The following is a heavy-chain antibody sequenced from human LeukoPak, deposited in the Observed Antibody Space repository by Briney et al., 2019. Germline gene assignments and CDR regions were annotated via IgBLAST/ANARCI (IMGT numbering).Heavy chain of an antibody. Sequence: SETLSLTCTVSGGSISSRPYHWGWIRQSPGKGLEWIGEINHSGSTNYNPSLKSRVTIVIDTSKNQISLRLTSVTATDTAMYYCARQTGSGLFTLPGGQGTLVTVSS. CDR3: ARQTGSGLFTLP. V-gene: IGHV4-39*01. D-gene: IGHD3/OR15-3a*01. J-gene: IGHJ4*02. CDR1: GGSISSRPYH. CDR2: INHSGST.